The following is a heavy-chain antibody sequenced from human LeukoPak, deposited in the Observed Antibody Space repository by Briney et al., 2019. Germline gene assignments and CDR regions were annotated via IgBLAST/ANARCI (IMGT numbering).Heavy chain of an antibody. CDR1: GYTFTTYY. CDR3: ARDPSGSWQWFDY. Sequence: ASVKVSCKASGYTFTTYYIHWVRQAPGQGLEWMGVINPNGGGTAYAQNFQGRVTMTGDTSTSTAYMELTSLRFEDTAVYYCARDPSGSWQWFDYWGQGTLVTVSS. V-gene: IGHV1-46*01. D-gene: IGHD1-26*01. CDR2: INPNGGGT. J-gene: IGHJ4*02.